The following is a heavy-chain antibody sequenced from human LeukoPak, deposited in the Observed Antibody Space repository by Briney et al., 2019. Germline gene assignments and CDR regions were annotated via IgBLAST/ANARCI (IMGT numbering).Heavy chain of an antibody. CDR3: ARGVYGYSSGRYEFDY. J-gene: IGHJ4*02. Sequence: ASVKVSCKASGYTFTGYYMHWVRQAPGQGLEWMGWINPTSGGTNYAQKFQGRVTMTRDTSTSTAYMELRSLRSDDTAVYYCARGVYGYSSGRYEFDYWGQGTLVTVSS. CDR1: GYTFTGYY. D-gene: IGHD6-19*01. V-gene: IGHV1-2*02. CDR2: INPTSGGT.